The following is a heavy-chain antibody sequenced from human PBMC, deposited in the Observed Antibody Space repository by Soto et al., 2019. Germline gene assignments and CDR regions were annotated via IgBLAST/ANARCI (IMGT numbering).Heavy chain of an antibody. V-gene: IGHV3-7*01. CDR2: KKQDGSEK. CDR1: GFTFSSYW. J-gene: IGHJ6*03. D-gene: IGHD2-2*01. CDR3: ARDQCSSTSCPYYYYYYYMDV. Sequence: GGSLRLSCAASGFTFSSYWMSWVRQAPGKGLEWVANKKQDGSEKYYVDSVKGRFTISRDNAKNSLYLQMNSLRAEDTAVYYCARDQCSSTSCPYYYYYYYMDVWGKGTTVTVSS.